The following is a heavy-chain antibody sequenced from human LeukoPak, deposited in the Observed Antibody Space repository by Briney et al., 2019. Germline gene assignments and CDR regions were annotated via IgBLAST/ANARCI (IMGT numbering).Heavy chain of an antibody. CDR2: IYYSGST. D-gene: IGHD3-10*01. CDR1: GGSISSYY. CDR3: ARGRITMVRGGYYFDY. V-gene: IGHV4-59*01. Sequence: SETLSLTCTVSGGSISSYYWSWIRQPPGKGLEWIGYIYYSGSTNYNPSLKSRVTISVDTSKNQFFLKLSSVTAADTAVYYCARGRITMVRGGYYFDYWGQGTLVTVSS. J-gene: IGHJ4*02.